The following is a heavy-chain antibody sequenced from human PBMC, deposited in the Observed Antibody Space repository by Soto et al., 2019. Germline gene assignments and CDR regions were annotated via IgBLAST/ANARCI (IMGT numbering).Heavy chain of an antibody. CDR1: GFTFSDHY. V-gene: IGHV3-11*01. CDR3: AGDPYYYASDY. Sequence: GGSLRLSCAASGFTFSDHYMTWIRQAPGKGLEWVSYISSDAATIYYTGSVKGRFTVSRDNAKNSVYLQMNNLRAEDTAVYYCAGDPYYYASDYWGQGTLVTVSS. D-gene: IGHD3-10*01. CDR2: ISSDAATI. J-gene: IGHJ4*02.